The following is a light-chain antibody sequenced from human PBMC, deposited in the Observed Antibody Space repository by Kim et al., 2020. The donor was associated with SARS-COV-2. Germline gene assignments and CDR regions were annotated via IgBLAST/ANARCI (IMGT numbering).Light chain of an antibody. J-gene: IGKJ1*01. CDR1: QSVSSSY. CDR2: GAS. V-gene: IGKV3-20*01. CDR3: QQYGGSPWT. Sequence: EIVLTQSPGTLSLSPGESATLSCRASQSVSSSYLAWYQQKPGQAPRLLIYGASTRATGIPDRFSGSGSGTDFTLTINRLAPEDFAVYYCQQYGGSPWTFGQGTKVDIK.